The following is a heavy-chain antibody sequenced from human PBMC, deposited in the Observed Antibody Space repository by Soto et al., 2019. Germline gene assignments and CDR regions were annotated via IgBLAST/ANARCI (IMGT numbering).Heavy chain of an antibody. CDR1: GFSFSDHF. D-gene: IGHD6-6*01. Sequence: PGGSLRLSCVASGFSFSDHFMDWVRQAPGKGLQWVGRTRNKANSYTTEYAASVKGRFTVSRDDSKNSVYLQMNSLRAEDTAVYYCAKRSSSSTFGYWGQGTLVTVSA. CDR3: AKRSSSSTFGY. J-gene: IGHJ4*02. CDR2: TRNKANSYTT. V-gene: IGHV3-72*01.